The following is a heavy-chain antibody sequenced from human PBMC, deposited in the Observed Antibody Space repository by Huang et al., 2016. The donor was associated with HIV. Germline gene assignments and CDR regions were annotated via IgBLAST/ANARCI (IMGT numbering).Heavy chain of an antibody. Sequence: QVQLVESGGGVVQPGRSLRISCAASGFTFSSYGMHWVRQAPGKGLEWVAVISYYAKTKYYADSVKGRFSISRDNSKTTVYLRLNSLRLEDTAVYYCAKGGSAAAVLDFWGQGTLVTVSS. V-gene: IGHV3-30*18. CDR1: GFTFSSYG. J-gene: IGHJ4*02. CDR3: AKGGSAAAVLDF. D-gene: IGHD6-13*01. CDR2: ISYYAKTK.